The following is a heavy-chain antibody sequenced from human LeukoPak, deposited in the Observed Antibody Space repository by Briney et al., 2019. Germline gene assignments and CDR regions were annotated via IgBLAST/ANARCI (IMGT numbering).Heavy chain of an antibody. J-gene: IGHJ4*02. Sequence: PVKVSCKASGGTFSSYAISWVRQAPGQGLEWMGRIIPIFGTANYAQKFQGRVTITTDESTSTAYMELSSLRSEDSAVYYCASSNCGGDCYSGYWGQGTLVTVSS. CDR1: GGTFSSYA. CDR2: IIPIFGTA. CDR3: ASSNCGGDCYSGY. V-gene: IGHV1-69*05. D-gene: IGHD2-21*02.